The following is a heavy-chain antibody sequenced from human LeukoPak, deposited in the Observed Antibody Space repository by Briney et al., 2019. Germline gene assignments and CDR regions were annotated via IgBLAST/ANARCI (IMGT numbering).Heavy chain of an antibody. CDR3: ARQGRSGSYSAFSWFDP. Sequence: ASVKVSCKASGYTFTSYCMHWVRQAPGQGLEWMGIINPSGGSTSYAQKFQGRVTMTRDTSTSTVYMELSSLRSEDTAVYYCARQGRSGSYSAFSWFDPWGQGTLVTVSS. V-gene: IGHV1-46*01. D-gene: IGHD3-22*01. CDR2: INPSGGST. J-gene: IGHJ5*02. CDR1: GYTFTSYC.